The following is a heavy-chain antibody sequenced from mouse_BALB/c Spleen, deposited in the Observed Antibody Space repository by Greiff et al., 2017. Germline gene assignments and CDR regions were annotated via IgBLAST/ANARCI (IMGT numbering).Heavy chain of an antibody. CDR1: GYTFTSYW. V-gene: IGHV1S81*02. Sequence: VQLQQSGAELVKPGASVKLSCKASGYTFTSYWMHWVKQRPGQGLEWIGEINPSNGRTNYNEKFKSKATLTVDKSSSTAYMQLSSLTSEDSAVYYCARSAYYYGSSYAMDYWGQGTSVTVSS. D-gene: IGHD1-1*01. CDR3: ARSAYYYGSSYAMDY. J-gene: IGHJ4*01. CDR2: INPSNGRT.